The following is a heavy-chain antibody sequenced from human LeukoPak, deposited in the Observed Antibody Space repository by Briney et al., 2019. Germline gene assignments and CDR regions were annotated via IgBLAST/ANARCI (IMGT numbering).Heavy chain of an antibody. Sequence: GGSLRLSCADSGFTFDDYGMSWVRQTPGKGLEWVSGISWNGGSTGYADSVKGRFTISRDNAENSLYLQMNSLRAEDTALYYCARNRGGVTRYYFDYWGQGTLVTVSS. D-gene: IGHD4-23*01. CDR2: ISWNGGST. CDR1: GFTFDDYG. CDR3: ARNRGGVTRYYFDY. V-gene: IGHV3-20*04. J-gene: IGHJ4*02.